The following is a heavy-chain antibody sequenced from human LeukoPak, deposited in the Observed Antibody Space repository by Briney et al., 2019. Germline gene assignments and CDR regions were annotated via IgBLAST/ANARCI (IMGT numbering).Heavy chain of an antibody. Sequence: ASVKVSCKASGYSFTNYAMNWVRQAPGQGLEWMGWISAYNGNTNYAQKLQGRVTMTTDTSTSTAYMELRSLISDDTAVYYCARRPPSYYDSSGYATESDYWGQGTLVTVSS. V-gene: IGHV1-18*01. CDR2: ISAYNGNT. CDR1: GYSFTNYA. D-gene: IGHD3-22*01. J-gene: IGHJ4*02. CDR3: ARRPPSYYDSSGYATESDY.